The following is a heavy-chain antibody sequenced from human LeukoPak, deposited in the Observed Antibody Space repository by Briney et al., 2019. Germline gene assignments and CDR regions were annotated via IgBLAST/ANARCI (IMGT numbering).Heavy chain of an antibody. CDR1: GFTFSSYA. CDR2: ISYDGSNK. J-gene: IGHJ4*02. D-gene: IGHD3-22*01. Sequence: PGRSLRLSCAASGFTFSSYAMHWVHQAPGKGLEWVAVISYDGSNKYYADSVKGRFTISRDNSKNTLYLQMNSLRAEDTAVYYCAREPLSRDYYDSSGFDYWGQGTLVTVSS. CDR3: AREPLSRDYYDSSGFDY. V-gene: IGHV3-30-3*01.